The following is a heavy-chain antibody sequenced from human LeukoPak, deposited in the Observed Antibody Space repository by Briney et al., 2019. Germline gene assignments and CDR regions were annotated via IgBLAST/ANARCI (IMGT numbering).Heavy chain of an antibody. Sequence: GGSLRLSCAASGFTFSTYAMSWVRQAPGKGLEWVSTISGNGGTTYYADSVKGRFTVSRDNSKNTMHLQMNSLRAEDTAIYYCAKEQWLGRSYYGMDVWGQGTTVTVSS. J-gene: IGHJ6*02. D-gene: IGHD6-19*01. CDR2: ISGNGGTT. CDR1: GFTFSTYA. V-gene: IGHV3-23*01. CDR3: AKEQWLGRSYYGMDV.